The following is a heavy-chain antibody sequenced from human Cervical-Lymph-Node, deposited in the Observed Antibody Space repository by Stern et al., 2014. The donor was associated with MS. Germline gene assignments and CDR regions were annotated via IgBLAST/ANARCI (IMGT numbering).Heavy chain of an antibody. J-gene: IGHJ5*02. CDR1: GDSVSSDNW. D-gene: IGHD5-12*01. V-gene: IGHV4-4*02. CDR2: IHHSGTT. Sequence: QVQLQESGPGLVKPSGTLSLTCTVSGDSVSSDNWWSWVRQPPGKGLEWIGEIHHSGTTNYNPSLESRLIISIDKSKNHFSLNLSSVPAADTAVYYCARASLSGYDWFDPWGQGTLVTVSP. CDR3: ARASLSGYDWFDP.